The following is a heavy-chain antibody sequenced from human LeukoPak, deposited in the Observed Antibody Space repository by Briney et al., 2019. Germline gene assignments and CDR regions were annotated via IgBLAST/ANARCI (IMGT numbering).Heavy chain of an antibody. Sequence: KTSETLSLTCTVSGGSITSSTYYWAWIRQPPGKGLEWIGSVYYGEGTSYNPSLRSRVTISVDTSRSQFSLKLSSVTASDTAVYYRAVHEKALGGGYGSGNVDPGYWGQGTLVTVSS. CDR3: AVHEKALGGGYGSGNVDPGY. CDR2: VYYGEGT. J-gene: IGHJ4*02. D-gene: IGHD3-10*01. V-gene: IGHV4-39*01. CDR1: GGSITSSTYY.